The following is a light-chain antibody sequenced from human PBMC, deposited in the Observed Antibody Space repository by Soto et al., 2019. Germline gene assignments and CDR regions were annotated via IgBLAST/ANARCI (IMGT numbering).Light chain of an antibody. Sequence: AIRMTQSPSSLSASTGDRVTITCRASQGISSYLAWYQQKPGKAPKLLIHAASTMQSGVPPRFSGSGSGTDFTLTISCLQSEDVATYYCQQYYSYPLVTFGQGTKVEIK. CDR1: QGISSY. J-gene: IGKJ1*01. CDR2: AAS. V-gene: IGKV1-8*01. CDR3: QQYYSYPLVT.